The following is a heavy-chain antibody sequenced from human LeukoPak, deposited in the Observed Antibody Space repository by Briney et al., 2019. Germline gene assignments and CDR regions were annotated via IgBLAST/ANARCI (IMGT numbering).Heavy chain of an antibody. CDR2: VDPEDGET. CDR1: GYTFTDYY. CDR3: ARVSPEGISGPSSGLLDY. D-gene: IGHD3-3*01. Sequence: GASVKVSCKASGYTFTDYYMHWVQQAPGKGLEWMGRVDPEDGETIYAEKFQGRVTITADTSTDTAYMELSSLRSEDTAVYYCARVSPEGISGPSSGLLDYWGQGTLVTVSS. V-gene: IGHV1-69-2*01. J-gene: IGHJ4*02.